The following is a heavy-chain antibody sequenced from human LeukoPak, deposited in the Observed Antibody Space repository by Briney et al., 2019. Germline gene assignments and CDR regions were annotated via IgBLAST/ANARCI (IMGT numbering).Heavy chain of an antibody. CDR1: GYTFTGYY. J-gene: IGHJ4*02. Sequence: ASVKISCKAAGYTFTGYYMHWVRQAPGQGLEWMGWINSNSGGTNYAEKFQGRVTMTRDTSISTAYMELSRLRSDDTAVYYCARDYGDYDYWGQGTLVTVSS. D-gene: IGHD4-17*01. CDR2: INSNSGGT. V-gene: IGHV1-2*02. CDR3: ARDYGDYDY.